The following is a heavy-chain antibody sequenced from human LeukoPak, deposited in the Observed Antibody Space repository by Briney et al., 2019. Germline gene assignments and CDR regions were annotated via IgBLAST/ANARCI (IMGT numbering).Heavy chain of an antibody. J-gene: IGHJ4*02. V-gene: IGHV3-30-3*01. CDR3: ARGKLHPVLDSSGYHY. D-gene: IGHD3-22*01. CDR1: GFTFSSYA. Sequence: PGGSLRLSCAASGFTFSSYAMHWVRQAPGKGLEWVAVISYDGSNKYYADSVKGRFTISRDNSKNTLYLQMNSLRAEDTAVYYCARGKLHPVLDSSGYHYWGQGTLVTVSS. CDR2: ISYDGSNK.